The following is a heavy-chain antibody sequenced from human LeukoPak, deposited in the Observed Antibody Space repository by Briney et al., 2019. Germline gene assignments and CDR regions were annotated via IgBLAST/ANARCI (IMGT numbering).Heavy chain of an antibody. CDR2: IYYSGST. CDR1: GGSISSYY. D-gene: IGHD6-19*01. Sequence: TSETLSLTCTVSGGSISSYYWSWIRQPPGKGLEWIGYIYYSGSTNYNPSLKSRVTISVDTSKNQFSLKLSSVTAADTAVYYCARVETGIAVAGRVMNYYYYYMDVWGKGTTVTVS. CDR3: ARVETGIAVAGRVMNYYYYYMDV. V-gene: IGHV4-59*01. J-gene: IGHJ6*03.